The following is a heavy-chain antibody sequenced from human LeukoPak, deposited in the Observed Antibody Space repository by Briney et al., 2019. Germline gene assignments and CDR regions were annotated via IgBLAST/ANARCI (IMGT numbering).Heavy chain of an antibody. CDR3: AKGLRKLIVGSTEYYFDY. J-gene: IGHJ4*02. Sequence: GGSLRLSCAASGFTSSSYGMHWVRQAPGKGLEWVAFIRNDGRNKYYADSVKGRFTISRDNSKNTLYLQMNSLRAEDTAVYYCAKGLRKLIVGSTEYYFDYWGQGTLVTVSS. V-gene: IGHV3-30*02. D-gene: IGHD1-26*01. CDR2: IRNDGRNK. CDR1: GFTSSSYG.